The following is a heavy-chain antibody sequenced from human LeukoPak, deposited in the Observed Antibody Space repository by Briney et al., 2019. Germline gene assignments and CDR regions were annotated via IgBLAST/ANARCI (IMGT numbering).Heavy chain of an antibody. V-gene: IGHV4-34*01. CDR3: ARGENSGSSFSYFDS. D-gene: IGHD3-10*01. CDR2: IDHTGRS. J-gene: IGHJ5*01. CDR1: GGSFSGHY. Sequence: PSETLSLTCAVYGGSFSGHYWTWIRQPPGKGLEWIGEIDHTGRSTYNPSLTSRVTISKDSSKNQFSLSLGSVIAADTAVYFCARGENSGSSFSYFDSWAQGTPVTVSS.